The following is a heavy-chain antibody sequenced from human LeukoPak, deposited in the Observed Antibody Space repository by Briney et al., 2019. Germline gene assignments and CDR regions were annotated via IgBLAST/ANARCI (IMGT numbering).Heavy chain of an antibody. J-gene: IGHJ3*02. D-gene: IGHD5-24*01. CDR2: IYYSGST. Sequence: SVTLSLTCTVSGGSISSYYWSWIRQPPGKGLEWIGYIYYSGSTNYNPSLKSRVTISVDTSKNQFSLKLSSVTAADTAVYYCARVKRFRRGSHAFDIWGQGTMVTVSS. CDR3: ARVKRFRRGSHAFDI. CDR1: GGSISSYY. V-gene: IGHV4-59*01.